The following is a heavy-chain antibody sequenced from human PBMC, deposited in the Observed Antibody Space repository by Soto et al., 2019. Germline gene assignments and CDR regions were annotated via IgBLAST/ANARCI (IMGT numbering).Heavy chain of an antibody. CDR2: VIPISGAA. J-gene: IGHJ4*02. D-gene: IGHD1-7*01. CDR3: ARDMTRTVVPYFDF. CDR1: GGTFSNYV. Sequence: ASVKVSCKASGGTFSNYVVNWVRQAPGQGLEWMGRVIPISGAANHAQKFQGRVTITADKSTSTSYMELSSLRSEDTAVYYCARDMTRTVVPYFDFWGQGTLVTVSS. V-gene: IGHV1-69*06.